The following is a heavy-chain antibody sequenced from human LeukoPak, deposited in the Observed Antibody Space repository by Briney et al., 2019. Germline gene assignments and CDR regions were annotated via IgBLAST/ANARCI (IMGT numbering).Heavy chain of an antibody. D-gene: IGHD3-10*01. V-gene: IGHV4-39*07. CDR2: IYYSGST. CDR1: GGSISSSSYY. Sequence: SETLSLTCTVSGGSISSSSYYWGWIRQPPGKGLEWIGSIYYSGSTYYNPSLKSRVTISVDTSKNQFSLELSSVTAADTAVYYCAKIWFGESDAFDIWGQGTMVTVSS. J-gene: IGHJ3*02. CDR3: AKIWFGESDAFDI.